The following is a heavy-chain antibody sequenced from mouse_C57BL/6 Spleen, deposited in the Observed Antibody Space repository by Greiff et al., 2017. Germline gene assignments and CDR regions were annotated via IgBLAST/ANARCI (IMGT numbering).Heavy chain of an antibody. CDR1: GYTFTSYW. Sequence: QVQLKQPGAELVRPGSSVKLSCKASGYTFTSYWMDWVKQRPGQGLEWIGNIYPSDSETHYNQKFKDKATLTVDKSSSTAYMQLSSLTSEDSAVYYCARSYRAWYFDVWGTGTTVTVSS. D-gene: IGHD2-14*01. V-gene: IGHV1-61*01. CDR2: IYPSDSET. J-gene: IGHJ1*03. CDR3: ARSYRAWYFDV.